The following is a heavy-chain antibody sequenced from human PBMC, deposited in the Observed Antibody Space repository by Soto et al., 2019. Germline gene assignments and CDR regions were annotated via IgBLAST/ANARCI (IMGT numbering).Heavy chain of an antibody. CDR2: ISAYNGNT. Sequence: QVQLVQSGAEVKKPGASVKVSCKASGYTFTSYGISWVRQAPGQGLEWMGWISAYNGNTNYAQKLQGRVTMTTETSTSTAYMELRSLRSDDTAVYYCARDSSILGDYYYGMDVWGQGTTVTVSS. D-gene: IGHD1-26*01. CDR3: ARDSSILGDYYYGMDV. V-gene: IGHV1-18*01. CDR1: GYTFTSYG. J-gene: IGHJ6*02.